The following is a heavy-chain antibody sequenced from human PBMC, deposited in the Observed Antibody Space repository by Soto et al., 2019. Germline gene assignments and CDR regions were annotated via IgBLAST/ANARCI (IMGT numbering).Heavy chain of an antibody. CDR3: AKGRYFDSSGGCVNN. CDR2: ISGSGHAT. D-gene: IGHD3-22*01. V-gene: IGHV3-23*01. J-gene: IGHJ4*02. CDR1: GFIFDNYA. Sequence: EVKLLESGGGLVPPGASARLSCLTSGFIFDNYAMSWVRQSPGRRLEWVAAISGSGHATYYTQSVQGRFIISRDKSKKTVFLQMNNMRAEDTAVYYCAKGRYFDSSGGCVNNWGLGTQVTVSS.